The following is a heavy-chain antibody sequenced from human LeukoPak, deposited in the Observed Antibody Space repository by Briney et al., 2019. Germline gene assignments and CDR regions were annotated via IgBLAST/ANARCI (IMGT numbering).Heavy chain of an antibody. CDR2: IDTSSDII. J-gene: IGHJ4*02. CDR3: ARDFADYGDFDY. Sequence: GGSLRLPCAASGFAFNTYTMNWFRQAPGKGLEWISYIDTSSDIIYYADSVMGRFTISRDNAKDSLYLQMNSLRGDDAAVYYCARDFADYGDFDYWGQGTLVTVSS. D-gene: IGHD4-17*01. V-gene: IGHV3-48*01. CDR1: GFAFNTYT.